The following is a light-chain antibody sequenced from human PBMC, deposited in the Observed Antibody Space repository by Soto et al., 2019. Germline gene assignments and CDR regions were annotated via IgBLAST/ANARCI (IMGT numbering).Light chain of an antibody. Sequence: ASTGDRVTIPCRASQGISSYLAWYQQKPGKAPKLLIYAASTLQSGVPSRFSGSGSGTDFTLTISCLQSEDFATYYCQQYYSYPRTFGQGTKVDIK. CDR2: AAS. V-gene: IGKV1-8*01. J-gene: IGKJ1*01. CDR3: QQYYSYPRT. CDR1: QGISSY.